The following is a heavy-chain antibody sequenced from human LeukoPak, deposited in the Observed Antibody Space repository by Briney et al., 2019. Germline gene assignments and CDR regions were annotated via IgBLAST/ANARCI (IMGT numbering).Heavy chain of an antibody. CDR3: ARDGGLNTNFGY. V-gene: IGHV3-7*01. CDR1: GFTFRNYW. CDR2: TKPDGSAE. Sequence: GGSLRLSCAASGFTFRNYWMGWVRQAPGKGLEWVANTKPDGSAEYYADSVRGRFTTSRDNANNFLYLQMNRLRAEDTAAYYCARDGGLNTNFGYWGQGTLVTVSS. D-gene: IGHD2-15*01. J-gene: IGHJ4*02.